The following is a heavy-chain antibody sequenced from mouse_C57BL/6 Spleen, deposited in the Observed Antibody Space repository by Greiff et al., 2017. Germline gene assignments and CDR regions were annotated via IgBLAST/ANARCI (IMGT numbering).Heavy chain of an antibody. D-gene: IGHD2-10*02. CDR2: FYPGSGSI. V-gene: IGHV1-62-2*01. CDR3: ARHEGVYGKYLYYFDY. CDR1: GYTFTEYT. Sequence: QVQLQQSGAELVKPGASVKLSCKASGYTFTEYTIHWVKQRPGQGLEWIGWFYPGSGSIKYNEKFKDKATLTADKSSSTADMELSKLTSEDSAVYFCARHEGVYGKYLYYFDYWGQGTTLTVSS. J-gene: IGHJ2*01.